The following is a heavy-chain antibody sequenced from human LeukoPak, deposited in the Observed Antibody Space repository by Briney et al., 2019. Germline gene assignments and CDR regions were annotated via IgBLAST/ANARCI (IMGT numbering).Heavy chain of an antibody. D-gene: IGHD6-13*01. CDR1: GGSISSSSYY. CDR2: IYYSGTT. Sequence: SETLSLTCTVSGGSISSSSYYWGWIRQPPGKGLEWIGSIYYSGTTYYNPPLRSRITMSIDTSKNQFSLKLSSVTAADTSLYYCASRKAAADSDYWGQGTLVTVSS. CDR3: ASRKAAADSDY. J-gene: IGHJ4*02. V-gene: IGHV4-39*01.